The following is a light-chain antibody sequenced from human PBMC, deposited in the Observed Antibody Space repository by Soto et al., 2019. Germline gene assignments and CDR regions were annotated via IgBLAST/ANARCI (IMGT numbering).Light chain of an antibody. Sequence: DIQMTQSPSSLSASVGDRVTITCRASQSISSYLNWYQQKPGKAPKLLIYAAFSLQSGVPPRFRGSGSGTDFTLTISSLQPEDFATYYCQQSYSALSITFGQATPLEIK. CDR3: QQSYSALSIT. CDR1: QSISSY. J-gene: IGKJ5*01. V-gene: IGKV1-39*01. CDR2: AAF.